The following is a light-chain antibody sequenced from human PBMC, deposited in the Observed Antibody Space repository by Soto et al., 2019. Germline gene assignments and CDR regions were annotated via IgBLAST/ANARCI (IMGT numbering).Light chain of an antibody. J-gene: IGKJ1*01. CDR2: GAS. V-gene: IGKV3-20*01. CDR3: QQYGSSPWT. CDR1: QSVSSTY. Sequence: EILLTQSPGTLSLSPGERATLSCRASQSVSSTYLAWYQQKPGQAPRLLIFGASRRATGIPDKFSGSGSGTDFTLTISRLEPEDFAVYYCQQYGSSPWTFGQGTRVVIK.